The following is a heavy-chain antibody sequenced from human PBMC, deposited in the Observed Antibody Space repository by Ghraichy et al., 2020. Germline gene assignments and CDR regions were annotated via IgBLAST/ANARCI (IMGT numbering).Heavy chain of an antibody. Sequence: ASVKVSCKVSGYNLAKLSLHWVRQAPGKGLEWMGGFDPDDGERVYAQTFQGRVTMTEDTSTNTAYMELSSLTSEDTAIFYCTSGSVTTLYFDYWGQGTLVTVSS. D-gene: IGHD4-11*01. CDR2: FDPDDGER. CDR3: TSGSVTTLYFDY. CDR1: GYNLAKLS. V-gene: IGHV1-24*01. J-gene: IGHJ4*02.